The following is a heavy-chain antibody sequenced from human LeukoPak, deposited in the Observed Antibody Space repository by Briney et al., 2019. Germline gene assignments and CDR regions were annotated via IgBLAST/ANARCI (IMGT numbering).Heavy chain of an antibody. CDR2: INHSGST. CDR1: VGSFSGYY. V-gene: IGHV4-34*01. J-gene: IGHJ4*02. D-gene: IGHD2-8*02. Sequence: SETLSLTCALYVGSFSGYYRSWIRQPPGKGLEWIGEINHSGSTNYNPSLKSRVTISVDTSKNQFSLKLSSVTAADTAVYYCARGVLSDYWGQGTLVTVSS. CDR3: ARGVLSDY.